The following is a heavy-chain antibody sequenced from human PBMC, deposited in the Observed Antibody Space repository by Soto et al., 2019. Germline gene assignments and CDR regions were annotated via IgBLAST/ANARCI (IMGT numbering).Heavy chain of an antibody. CDR1: GFSFSSYA. J-gene: IGHJ6*02. D-gene: IGHD4-17*01. Sequence: VQLLESGGGLVQPGGSLRLSCAASGFSFSSYAMSWVRQAPGKGLEWGSAISGSGGSTYYADSAKGRFTISRDNSKNTLYLQMNSLRAEDTAVYYCAKGVTKYYYGMDVWGQGTTVTVSS. CDR3: AKGVTKYYYGMDV. CDR2: ISGSGGST. V-gene: IGHV3-23*01.